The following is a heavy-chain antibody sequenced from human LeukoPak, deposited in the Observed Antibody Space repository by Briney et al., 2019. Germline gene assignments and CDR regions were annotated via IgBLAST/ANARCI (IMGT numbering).Heavy chain of an antibody. V-gene: IGHV4-34*01. J-gene: IGHJ4*02. Sequence: SETLSLTCAVYGGFFSGYYWSWIRQPPGKGLEWIGEINHSGSTNYNPSLKSRVTISVDTSKNQFSLKLSSVTAADTAVYYSAREVASGSYYNYWGQGTLVTVSS. D-gene: IGHD1-26*01. CDR2: INHSGST. CDR1: GGFFSGYY. CDR3: AREVASGSYYNY.